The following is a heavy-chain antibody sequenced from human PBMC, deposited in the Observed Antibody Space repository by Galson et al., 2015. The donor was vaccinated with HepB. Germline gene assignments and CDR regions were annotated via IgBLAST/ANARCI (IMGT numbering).Heavy chain of an antibody. J-gene: IGHJ6*02. D-gene: IGHD1-26*01. V-gene: IGHV3-30-3*01. CDR3: AREKVVATSGAYGMDV. CDR1: GFTFSSYA. Sequence: SLRLSCAASGFTFSSYAMHWVRQAPGKGLEWVAVISYDGSNKYYADSVKGRFTISRDNSKNTLYLQMNSLRAEDTAVYYCAREKVVATSGAYGMDVWGQGTTVTVSS. CDR2: ISYDGSNK.